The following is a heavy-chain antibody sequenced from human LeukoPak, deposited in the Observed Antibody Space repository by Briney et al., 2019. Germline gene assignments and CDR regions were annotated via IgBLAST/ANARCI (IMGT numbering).Heavy chain of an antibody. Sequence: GGSLRLSCAASGFTFSSYSMNWVRQAPGKGLEWVSSISRSSSYIYYADSVKGRFTISRDNAKNSLYLQMNSLRAEDTGVFFCASCRDGYNSNYWGQGTLVTVSS. CDR1: GFTFSSYS. D-gene: IGHD5-24*01. V-gene: IGHV3-21*01. J-gene: IGHJ4*02. CDR2: ISRSSSYI. CDR3: ASCRDGYNSNY.